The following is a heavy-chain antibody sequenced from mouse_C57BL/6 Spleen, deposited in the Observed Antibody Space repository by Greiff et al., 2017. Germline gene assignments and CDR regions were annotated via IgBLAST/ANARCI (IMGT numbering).Heavy chain of an antibody. J-gene: IGHJ4*01. CDR3: AGWVGRDDMDY. V-gene: IGHV14-3*01. Sequence: VQLQQSGAELVRPGDSVKLSCTASGYNFHSHYMHWVKKRPGQGLEWIGGIDPADGNTNYPPKFQGKATITGDTSSNTAYMQLSSLTSEDTAIYYGAGWVGRDDMDYWGQGTSVTVSS. CDR1: GYNFHSHY. CDR2: IDPADGNT. D-gene: IGHD4-1*01.